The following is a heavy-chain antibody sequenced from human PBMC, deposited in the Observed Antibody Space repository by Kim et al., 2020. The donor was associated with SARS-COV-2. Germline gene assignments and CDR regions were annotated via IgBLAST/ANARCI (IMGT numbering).Heavy chain of an antibody. CDR1: GYTFTNYA. V-gene: IGHV1-3*01. J-gene: IGHJ4*02. D-gene: IGHD1-26*01. CDR2: INADNANT. CDR3: AKEGRSGTWKDYFDY. Sequence: ASVKVSCKASGYTFTNYAIHWVRQAPGQRLEWMGWINADNANTKYSQKFQGRVTIIRDTSASIVYMELSSLRSEDTAVYYCAKEGRSGTWKDYFDYWGQGTLVTVSS.